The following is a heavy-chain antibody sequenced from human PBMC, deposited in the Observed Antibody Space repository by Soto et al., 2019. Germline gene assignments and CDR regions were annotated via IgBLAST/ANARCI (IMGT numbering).Heavy chain of an antibody. CDR1: GYTFTSYA. D-gene: IGHD5-18*01. Sequence: ASVKVSCKASGYTFTSYAMHWVRQAPGQRLEWMGWINAGNGNTKYSQKFQGRVTITRDTSASTAYMELSSLRSEDTAVYYCARVQLWLRDPFDYWGQGTLVTVSS. CDR3: ARVQLWLRDPFDY. J-gene: IGHJ4*02. V-gene: IGHV1-3*01. CDR2: INAGNGNT.